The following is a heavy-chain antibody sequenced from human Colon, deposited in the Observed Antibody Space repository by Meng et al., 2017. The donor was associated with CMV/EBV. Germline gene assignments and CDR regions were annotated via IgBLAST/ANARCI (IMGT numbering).Heavy chain of an antibody. D-gene: IGHD6-6*01. Sequence: ASVKVSCKASGYTFTDYYIHWVRQAPGQGLEWMGWIKPNSGDTNYAQKFQGRVTMTRDTSISTAYMEVSSLTSDDTAVYYCARGRRYSSSPNLYWGQGTLVTVSS. CDR3: ARGRRYSSSPNLY. J-gene: IGHJ4*02. V-gene: IGHV1-2*02. CDR1: GYTFTDYY. CDR2: IKPNSGDT.